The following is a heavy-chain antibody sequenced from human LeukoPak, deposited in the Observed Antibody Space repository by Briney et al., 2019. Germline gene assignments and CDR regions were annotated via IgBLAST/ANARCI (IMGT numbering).Heavy chain of an antibody. V-gene: IGHV1-8*02. Sequence: ASVKVSCKASGYSFVTSDINWVRQSAGQGLEWMGWMNPLSGNTGYAQKFQGRVTMTRDTSISTAYMELSRLRSDDTAVYYCARGMGATGHDAFDIWGQGTMVTVSS. J-gene: IGHJ3*02. CDR1: GYSFVTSD. CDR2: MNPLSGNT. CDR3: ARGMGATGHDAFDI. D-gene: IGHD1-26*01.